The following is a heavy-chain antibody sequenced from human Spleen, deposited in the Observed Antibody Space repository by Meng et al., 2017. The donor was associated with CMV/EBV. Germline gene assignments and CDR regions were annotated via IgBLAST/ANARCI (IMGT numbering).Heavy chain of an antibody. V-gene: IGHV4-4*02. CDR1: NASICGVNW. Sequence: CDGSNASICGVNWWSWFRQPPGKGLEGIGEVFHAGSTSYKPSLKSRLTISVDKSRNHFYLKLRSVTAADTAVFYCARLGEGDNWFDPWGRGTLVTVSS. CDR3: ARLGEGDNWFDP. CDR2: VFHAGST. D-gene: IGHD3-10*01. J-gene: IGHJ5*02.